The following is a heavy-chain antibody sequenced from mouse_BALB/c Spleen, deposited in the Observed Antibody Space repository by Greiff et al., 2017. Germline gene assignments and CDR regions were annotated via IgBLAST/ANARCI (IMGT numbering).Heavy chain of an antibody. Sequence: EVKVVESGGGLVKPGGSLKLSCAASGFTFSSYAMSWVRQTPEKRLEWVASISSGGSTYYPDSVKGRFTISRDNARNILYLQMSSLRSEDTAMYYCAREFLYAMDYWGQGTSVTVSS. CDR3: AREFLYAMDY. J-gene: IGHJ4*01. V-gene: IGHV5-6-5*01. CDR2: ISSGGST. CDR1: GFTFSSYA.